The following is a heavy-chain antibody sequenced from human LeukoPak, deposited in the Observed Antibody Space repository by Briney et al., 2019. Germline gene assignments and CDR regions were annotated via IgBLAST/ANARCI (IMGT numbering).Heavy chain of an antibody. V-gene: IGHV3-33*01. CDR2: IWYDGSNK. CDR3: ASWTNNYYYYGMDV. D-gene: IGHD3-3*01. Sequence: PGGSLRLSCAASGFTFSSYGMHWVRQAPGKGLEWVAVIWYDGSNKYYADSVKGRFTISRDNPENTLYLQMNSLRAEDTAVYYCASWTNNYYYYGMDVWGQGTTVTVSS. CDR1: GFTFSSYG. J-gene: IGHJ6*02.